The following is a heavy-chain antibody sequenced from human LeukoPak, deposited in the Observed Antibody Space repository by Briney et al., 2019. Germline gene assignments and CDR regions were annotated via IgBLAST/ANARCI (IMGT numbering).Heavy chain of an antibody. CDR1: GGSISSSSYY. CDR2: IYYSGST. Sequence: SETLSLTCTVSGGSISSSSYYWGWIRQPPGKGLEWIGSIYYSGSTYYNPSLKSRVTISVDTSKNQFSLKLSSVTAADTAVYYCARRSLTGRVNYYDSSGYYRPFDYWGQGTLVTVSS. J-gene: IGHJ4*02. V-gene: IGHV4-39*01. CDR3: ARRSLTGRVNYYDSSGYYRPFDY. D-gene: IGHD3-22*01.